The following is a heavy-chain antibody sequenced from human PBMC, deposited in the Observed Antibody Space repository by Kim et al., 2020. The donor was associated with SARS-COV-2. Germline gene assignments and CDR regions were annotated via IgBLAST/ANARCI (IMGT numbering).Heavy chain of an antibody. CDR3: ARAYGSGSCPVYYFDY. D-gene: IGHD3-10*01. Sequence: GGSLRLSCAASGFTFSSYSMNWVRQAPGKGLEWVSSISSSSSYIYYADSVKGRFTISRDNAKNSLYLQMNSLRAEDTAVYYCARAYGSGSCPVYYFDYWGQGTLVTVSS. CDR1: GFTFSSYS. J-gene: IGHJ4*02. V-gene: IGHV3-21*01. CDR2: ISSSSSYI.